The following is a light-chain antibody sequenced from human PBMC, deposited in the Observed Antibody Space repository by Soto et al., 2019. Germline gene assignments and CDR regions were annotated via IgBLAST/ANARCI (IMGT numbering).Light chain of an antibody. V-gene: IGKV3-15*01. CDR2: GAS. CDR1: QSVSSN. J-gene: IGKJ2*01. CDR3: QQYNNWPPFT. Sequence: EIVMTQSPATLSVSPGDRATLSCRASQSVSSNLAWYQQKSGQAPRLLIYGASTRATGIPARFSGSGSGTEFTLTISSLQSEDFAVYFCQQYNNWPPFTFGQGTKLENK.